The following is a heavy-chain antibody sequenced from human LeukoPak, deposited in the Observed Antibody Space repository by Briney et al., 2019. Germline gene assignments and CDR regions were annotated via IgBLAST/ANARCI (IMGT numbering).Heavy chain of an antibody. CDR1: GYTFTSYD. V-gene: IGHV1-8*01. D-gene: IGHD5-18*01. Sequence: ASVKVSCTASGYTFTSYDINWVRQATGQGLEWMGWMNPNSGNTGYAQKFQGRVTMTRNTSISTAYMELSSLRSDDTAVYYCARGGGDTAMYDYWGQGTLVTVSS. J-gene: IGHJ4*02. CDR3: ARGGGDTAMYDY. CDR2: MNPNSGNT.